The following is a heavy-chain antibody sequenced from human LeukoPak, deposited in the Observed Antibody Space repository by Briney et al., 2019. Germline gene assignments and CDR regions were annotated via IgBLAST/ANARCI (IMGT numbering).Heavy chain of an antibody. CDR2: ISYDGSNK. V-gene: IGHV3-30*18. Sequence: PGGSLRLSCAASGFTFSSYGMHWVRQAPGKGLEWVAVISYDGSNKYYADSVKGRFTISRDNSENTLYLQMNSLRAEDTAVYYCAKGIQLWSDALYYFDYWGQGTLVTVSS. J-gene: IGHJ4*02. CDR1: GFTFSSYG. CDR3: AKGIQLWSDALYYFDY. D-gene: IGHD5-18*01.